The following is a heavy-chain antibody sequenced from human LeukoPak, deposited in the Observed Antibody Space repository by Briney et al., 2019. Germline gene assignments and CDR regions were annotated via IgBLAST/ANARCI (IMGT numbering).Heavy chain of an antibody. D-gene: IGHD6-13*01. V-gene: IGHV3-48*04. CDR2: ISSSSFKI. J-gene: IGHJ6*03. Sequence: GGSLRLSCAASEFTFVRYAMNWVRQAPGRGREWVSYISSSSFKIGYADSVKGRFTISRDNSKNSLYLQMDSLRVEDTAVYYCVRDPSYGSSWYYYMDVWGKGTRSPSP. CDR1: EFTFVRYA. CDR3: VRDPSYGSSWYYYMDV.